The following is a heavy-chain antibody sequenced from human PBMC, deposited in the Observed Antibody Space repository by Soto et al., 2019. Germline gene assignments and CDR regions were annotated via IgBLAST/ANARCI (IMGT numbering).Heavy chain of an antibody. V-gene: IGHV4-59*08. J-gene: IGHJ4*02. D-gene: IGHD4-4*01. CDR1: GGSISSYY. CDR2: IYYSGCT. Sequence: SETLSLTCTVSGGSISSYYWSWIRQPPGKGLEWIGYIYYSGCTNYNSSLKSRVPISSDPSKNQFSLKLSTVTAADTAVYYCARIVTTGTLDYWGQGTLVNVSS. CDR3: ARIVTTGTLDY.